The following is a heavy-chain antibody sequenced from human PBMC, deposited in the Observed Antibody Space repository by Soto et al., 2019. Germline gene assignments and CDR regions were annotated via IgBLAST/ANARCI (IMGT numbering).Heavy chain of an antibody. D-gene: IGHD6-13*01. CDR2: VYRTGST. CDR1: GGSFSGYY. CDR3: ARARATIAAAAIFDC. J-gene: IGHJ4*02. V-gene: IGHV4-34*01. Sequence: SETLSLTCAVHGGSFSGYYWDWVRQPPGKGLEWIGEVYRTGSTTYNPSLESRLTISVDKSKNQFSLKLTSVTAADTAVYYCARARATIAAAAIFDCWGQGTLVTVSS.